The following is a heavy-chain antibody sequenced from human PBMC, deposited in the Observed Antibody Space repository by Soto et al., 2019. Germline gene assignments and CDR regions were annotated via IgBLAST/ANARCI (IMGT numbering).Heavy chain of an antibody. J-gene: IGHJ4*02. CDR3: ARLTLAHDSSGYHIFDY. CDR2: INADNGDT. Sequence: GASVKVSCETSGYVFTNYGISWVRQAPGQGLEWMGWINADNGDTKYSQKFQGRVTITTDTSASTAYMELSSLRSEDTAVYYCARLTLAHDSSGYHIFDYWGLGTLVTVS. CDR1: GYVFTNYG. D-gene: IGHD3-22*01. V-gene: IGHV1-18*01.